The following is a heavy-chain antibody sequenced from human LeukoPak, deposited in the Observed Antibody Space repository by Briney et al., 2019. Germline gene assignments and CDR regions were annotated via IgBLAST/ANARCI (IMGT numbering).Heavy chain of an antibody. CDR2: IYYSGST. J-gene: IGHJ5*02. Sequence: SETLSLTCTVSGGSISSSSYYWGWIRQPPGKGLEWIGSIYYSGSTYYNPSLKSRVTISVDTSKNQFSLKLSSVTAADTAVYYCAGAGPRELVVVFDPWGQGTLVTVSS. V-gene: IGHV4-39*07. D-gene: IGHD1-26*01. CDR1: GGSISSSSYY. CDR3: AGAGPRELVVVFDP.